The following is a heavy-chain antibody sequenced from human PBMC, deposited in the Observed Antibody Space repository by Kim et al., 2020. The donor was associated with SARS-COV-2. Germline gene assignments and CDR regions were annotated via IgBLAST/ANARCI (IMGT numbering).Heavy chain of an antibody. J-gene: IGHJ6*02. Sequence: GGSLRLSCAASGFTFSSYGMHWVRQAPGKGLEWVAVIWYDGSNKYYADSVKGRFTISRDNSKNTLYLQMNSLRAEDTAVYYCARGTLDSSGWSSVYYYYGMDVWGQGTTVTVSS. V-gene: IGHV3-33*01. CDR1: GFTFSSYG. CDR3: ARGTLDSSGWSSVYYYYGMDV. D-gene: IGHD6-19*01. CDR2: IWYDGSNK.